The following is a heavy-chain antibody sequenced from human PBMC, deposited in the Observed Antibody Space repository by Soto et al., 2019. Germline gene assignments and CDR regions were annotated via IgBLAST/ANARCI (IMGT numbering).Heavy chain of an antibody. Sequence: QVQLQESGPGLVKPSQTLSLTCTVSGGSIASGDKYWSWIRQHPGKGLEWIGYIYYSGSTYHSPSLKRRVTIAVDTSKNQFSLKLSSVTAADTAVYYCARGRASSGDGGNSYFDCWGQGILVSVSS. CDR3: ARGRASSGDGGNSYFDC. V-gene: IGHV4-31*03. D-gene: IGHD2-21*01. J-gene: IGHJ4*02. CDR1: GGSIASGDKY. CDR2: IYYSGST.